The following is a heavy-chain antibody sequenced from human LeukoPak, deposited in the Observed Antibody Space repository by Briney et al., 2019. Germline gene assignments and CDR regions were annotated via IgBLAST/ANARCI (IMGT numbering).Heavy chain of an antibody. CDR2: IWYDGSSK. V-gene: IGHV3-33*06. J-gene: IGHJ6*02. CDR1: GFTFSRYG. D-gene: IGHD5-24*01. Sequence: GGSLRLSCATPGFTFSRYGMHWVRQAPVKGLEWVAVIWYDGSSKYYADSVKGRFTISSVDSKNTLYLQMNSLTVEDTAGYYFAKDRGPRYTYGLDVWGQGTRVKVSS. CDR3: AKDRGPRYTYGLDV.